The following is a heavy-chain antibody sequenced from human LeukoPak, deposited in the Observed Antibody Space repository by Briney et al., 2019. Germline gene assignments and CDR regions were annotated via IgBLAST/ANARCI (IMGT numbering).Heavy chain of an antibody. J-gene: IGHJ3*02. V-gene: IGHV1-18*01. CDR1: GYTFICYG. CDR2: ISAYNGNT. D-gene: IGHD3-22*01. CDR3: ARNGVNYDSSGYPHDAFDN. Sequence: ASVKVSCKASGYTFICYGISWVRQAPGQGIEWMGWISAYNGNTNYAQKLQGRVTMTTDTSTSTAYMELRSLRSDDTAVYYCARNGVNYDSSGYPHDAFDNWGQGTMVTVSS.